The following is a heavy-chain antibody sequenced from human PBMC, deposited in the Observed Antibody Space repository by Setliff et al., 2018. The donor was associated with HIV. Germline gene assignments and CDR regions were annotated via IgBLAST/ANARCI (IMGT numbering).Heavy chain of an antibody. CDR2: IDYSGST. CDR3: ARGNTISEVVTTNWLDP. Sequence: PSETLSLTCSVSGDSISRYYWSWIRQPPGKGLEWIGYIDYSGSTSYNPSLKSRVTISKDTSKKQISLRLRFVTAADTAVHYCARGNTISEVVTTNWLDPWGQGTLVTVSS. D-gene: IGHD3-3*01. J-gene: IGHJ5*02. V-gene: IGHV4-59*01. CDR1: GDSISRYY.